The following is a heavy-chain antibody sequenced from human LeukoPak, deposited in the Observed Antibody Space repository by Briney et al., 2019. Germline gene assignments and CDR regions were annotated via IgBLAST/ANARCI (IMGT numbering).Heavy chain of an antibody. V-gene: IGHV4-34*01. J-gene: IGHJ4*02. CDR2: INHSGST. CDR3: ARVRNYYYDSSGYSDY. CDR1: GGSFSGYY. D-gene: IGHD3-22*01. Sequence: PSETLSLTCAVYGGSFSGYYWSWIRQPPGKGLEWIGEINHSGSTNYNPSLKSRVTTSVDTSKNQFSLKLSSVTAADTAVYYCARVRNYYYDSSGYSDYWGQGTLVTVSS.